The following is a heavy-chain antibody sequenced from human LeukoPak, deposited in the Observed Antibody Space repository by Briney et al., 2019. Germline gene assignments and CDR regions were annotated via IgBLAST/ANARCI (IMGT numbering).Heavy chain of an antibody. V-gene: IGHV4-34*01. CDR3: ARGANYVWGSYRPVNWFDP. J-gene: IGHJ5*02. CDR2: INHSGST. CDR1: GGSFSGYY. D-gene: IGHD3-16*02. Sequence: SETLSPTSAVYGGSFSGYYWSWIRQPPGKGLEWIGEINHSGSTNYNPSLKSRVTISVDTSKNQFSLKLSSVTAADTAVYYCARGANYVWGSYRPVNWFDPWGQGTLVTVSS.